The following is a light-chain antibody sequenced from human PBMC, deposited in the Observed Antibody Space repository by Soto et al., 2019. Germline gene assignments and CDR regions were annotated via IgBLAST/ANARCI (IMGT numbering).Light chain of an antibody. CDR1: QSLQYTDGDTY. J-gene: IGKJ2*02. CDR3: MQATQWPRT. Sequence: EVVMTQSPRSLPVTLGQPASISCGSSQSLQYTDGDTYVNWFQQRPGHSPRRLIYKVSNRDSGVSDRFSGSGSGTNFTLKISRVEAEDVGVYYCMQATQWPRTFGPGTKLEIK. V-gene: IGKV2-30*01. CDR2: KVS.